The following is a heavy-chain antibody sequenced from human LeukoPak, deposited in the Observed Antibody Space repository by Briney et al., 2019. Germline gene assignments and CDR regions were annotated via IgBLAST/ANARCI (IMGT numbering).Heavy chain of an antibody. Sequence: GRSLRLSCAASGFTFSSYGMHWVRQAPGKGLEWVAVISYDGSNKYYADSVKGRFTISRDNSKNTLYLQMNSLRAEDTAGYYCAKNAYFAPYGSGGGCYADPCDYWGQGTLVTVSS. V-gene: IGHV3-30*18. J-gene: IGHJ4*02. CDR3: AKNAYFAPYGSGGGCYADPCDY. D-gene: IGHD2-15*01. CDR1: GFTFSSYG. CDR2: ISYDGSNK.